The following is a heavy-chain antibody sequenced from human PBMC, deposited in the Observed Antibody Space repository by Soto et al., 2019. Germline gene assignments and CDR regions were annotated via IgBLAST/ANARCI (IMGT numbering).Heavy chain of an antibody. CDR1: GYTFTSYD. J-gene: IGHJ4*02. D-gene: IGHD4-4*01. CDR2: MNPNSGNT. V-gene: IGHV1-8*01. CDR3: AANLGNGNFDY. Sequence: ASVKVSCKASGYTFTSYDINWVRQATGQGLEWMGWMNPNSGNTGYAQKLQGRVTMTTDTSTSTAYMELRSLRSDDTAVYYCAANLGNGNFDYWGQGTLVTVSS.